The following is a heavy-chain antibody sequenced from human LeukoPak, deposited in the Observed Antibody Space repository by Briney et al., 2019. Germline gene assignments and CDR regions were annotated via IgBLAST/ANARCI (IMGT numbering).Heavy chain of an antibody. V-gene: IGHV3-23*01. D-gene: IGHD2-2*01. Sequence: PGGSLRLSCAVSGFTFSNYAINWVRQVPGKGLEWVSVISASGGSTYYADSVKGRFTIPRDNSKNTLYLQMNSLRAEDTAVYYCAKDNGCSSTSCYRSYYYGMDVWGQGTTVTVSS. J-gene: IGHJ6*02. CDR3: AKDNGCSSTSCYRSYYYGMDV. CDR2: ISASGGST. CDR1: GFTFSNYA.